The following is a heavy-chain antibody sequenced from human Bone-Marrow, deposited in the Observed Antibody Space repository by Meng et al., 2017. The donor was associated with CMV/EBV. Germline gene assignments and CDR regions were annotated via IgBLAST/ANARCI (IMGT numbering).Heavy chain of an antibody. CDR2: IYYSGST. J-gene: IGHJ3*02. V-gene: IGHV4-59*01. CDR3: ASLWELLGAFEI. Sequence: GSLRLSCTVSGGSISSYYWSWIRQPPGKGLEWIGYIYYSGSTNYNPSLKSRVTISVDTSKNQFSLKLSSVTAADTAVYYCASLWELLGAFEIWGQGTMVTVSS. D-gene: IGHD1-26*01. CDR1: GGSISSYY.